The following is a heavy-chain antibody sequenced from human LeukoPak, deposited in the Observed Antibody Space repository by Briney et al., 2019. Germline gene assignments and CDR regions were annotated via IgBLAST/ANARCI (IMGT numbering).Heavy chain of an antibody. CDR1: GGSIRSRDYY. Sequence: NTSETLSLTCNVSGGSIRSRDYYWAWIRQPPGKGLQWIGSIYYSGSTYYNPSLKSRVTISVDTSKSQFSLKLSSVTAADTAVYYCARAGGYGLIDYWGQGTMVTVSS. D-gene: IGHD5-18*01. J-gene: IGHJ4*02. CDR2: IYYSGST. V-gene: IGHV4-39*02. CDR3: ARAGGYGLIDY.